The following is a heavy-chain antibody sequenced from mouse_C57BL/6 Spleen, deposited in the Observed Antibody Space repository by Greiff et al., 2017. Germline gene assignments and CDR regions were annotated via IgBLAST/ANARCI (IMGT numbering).Heavy chain of an antibody. J-gene: IGHJ3*01. Sequence: QVKLMQPGAELVKPGASVKLSCKASGYTFTSYWMQWVKQRPGQGLEWIGEIDPSASYTNYNQKFKGKATLTVDISSSTAYRQRSSLTSEDSAVYACAKAGYSTIFAYWGQGTLVTVSA. CDR2: IDPSASYT. CDR1: GYTFTSYW. CDR3: AKAGYSTIFAY. D-gene: IGHD2-5*01. V-gene: IGHV1-50*01.